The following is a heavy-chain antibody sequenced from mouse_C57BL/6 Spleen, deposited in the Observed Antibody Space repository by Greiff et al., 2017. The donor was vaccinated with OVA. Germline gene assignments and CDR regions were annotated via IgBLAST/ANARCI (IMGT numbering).Heavy chain of an antibody. CDR3: ARGGGYYEDWYFDV. CDR2: INPSNGGT. CDR1: GYTFTSYW. J-gene: IGHJ1*03. Sequence: QVQLQQPGTDLVKPGASVKLSCKASGYTFTSYWMHWVKQRPGQGLEWIGNINPSNGGTNYNEKFKSKATLTVDKSSSTAYMQLSSLTSEDSAVYYCARGGGYYEDWYFDVWGTGTTVTVSS. V-gene: IGHV1-53*01. D-gene: IGHD2-3*01.